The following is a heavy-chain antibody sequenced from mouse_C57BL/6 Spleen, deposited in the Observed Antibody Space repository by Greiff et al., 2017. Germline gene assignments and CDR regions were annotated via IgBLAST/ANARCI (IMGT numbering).Heavy chain of an antibody. V-gene: IGHV14-1*01. CDR3: TTLRYRDY. J-gene: IGHJ2*01. Sequence: VQLQQSGAELVRPGASVKLSCTASGFNIKDYYMHWVKQRPEPGLEWIGRIDPEDGDTEYAPKFQGKVTMTADTSSNTAYLQLSSLTSEDTAVYYCTTLRYRDYWGQGTTLTVSS. CDR1: GFNIKDYY. D-gene: IGHD1-1*01. CDR2: IDPEDGDT.